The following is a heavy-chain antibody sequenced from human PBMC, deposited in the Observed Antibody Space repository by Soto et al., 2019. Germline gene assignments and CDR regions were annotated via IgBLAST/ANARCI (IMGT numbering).Heavy chain of an antibody. CDR1: GFSLSTSGVG. CDR3: AHSEPRTFDI. V-gene: IGHV2-5*01. J-gene: IGHJ3*02. Sequence: QITLKESGPTLVKPIQTLTLTCTFTGFSLSTSGVGVGWIRQPPGKALEWLALIYWYDDKQYSPSLRSRLTITQDPSQHQVVLIMTNMDPVDTATYYCAHSEPRTFDIWGQGIMVTVSS. CDR2: IYWYDDK. D-gene: IGHD1-26*01.